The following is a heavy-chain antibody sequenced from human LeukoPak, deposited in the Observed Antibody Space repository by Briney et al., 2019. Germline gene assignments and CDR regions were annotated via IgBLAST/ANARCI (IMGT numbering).Heavy chain of an antibody. Sequence: GGSLRLSCAASGFDLGHYEVNWVRQAPGKGLEWIAHISVRAATIYYGDSVKGRFTISRDNSKNTLYLQMNSLRAEDTAVYYCAKDLGSPYYDILTSRGPSYYYGMDVWGQGTTVTVSS. J-gene: IGHJ6*02. CDR1: GFDLGHYE. CDR3: AKDLGSPYYDILTSRGPSYYYGMDV. CDR2: ISVRAATI. D-gene: IGHD3-9*01. V-gene: IGHV3-48*03.